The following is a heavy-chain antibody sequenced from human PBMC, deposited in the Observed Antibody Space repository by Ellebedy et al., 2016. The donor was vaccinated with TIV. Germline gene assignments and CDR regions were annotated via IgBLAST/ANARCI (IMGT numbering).Heavy chain of an antibody. V-gene: IGHV4-59*04. Sequence: SETLSLTXTVSGGSISSYYWSWIRQPAGKGLEWIGSIYYSGSTYYNPSLKSRVTISVDTSKNQFSLKLSSVTAADTAVYYCARGALVPAASIDYWGQGTLVTVSS. D-gene: IGHD2-2*01. CDR1: GGSISSYY. CDR3: ARGALVPAASIDY. J-gene: IGHJ4*02. CDR2: IYYSGST.